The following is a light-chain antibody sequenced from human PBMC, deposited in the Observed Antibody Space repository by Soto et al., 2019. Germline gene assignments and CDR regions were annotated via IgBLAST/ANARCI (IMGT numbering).Light chain of an antibody. Sequence: SVLTQPPSGSAAPGQKVPIPCSGSSSNIGNNYVSWYQHLPGTAPKLLIYDNNERPSGIPDRFSGSKPGTSATLGITGLQTGDEADYYCGTWDTSLSAVVFGGGTQLTVL. V-gene: IGLV1-51*01. J-gene: IGLJ2*01. CDR2: DNN. CDR1: SSNIGNNY. CDR3: GTWDTSLSAVV.